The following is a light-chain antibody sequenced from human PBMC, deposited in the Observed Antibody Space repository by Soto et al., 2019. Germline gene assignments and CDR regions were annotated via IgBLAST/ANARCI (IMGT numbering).Light chain of an antibody. CDR3: CSYAGSYTFV. J-gene: IGLJ1*01. CDR1: SSDVGVYNY. CDR2: DVT. V-gene: IGLV2-11*01. Sequence: QSALTQPRSVSGSPGQSVTISGTGTSSDVGVYNYVSWYQQHPGKAPKLMIYDVTKRPSGVPDRFSGSKSANTASLTISGLQAEDEADYYCCSYAGSYTFVFGTGTKVTVL.